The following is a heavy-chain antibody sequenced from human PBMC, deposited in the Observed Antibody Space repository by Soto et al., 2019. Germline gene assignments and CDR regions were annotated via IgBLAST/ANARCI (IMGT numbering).Heavy chain of an antibody. CDR2: IYWNDDK. J-gene: IGHJ4*02. CDR1: GFSLSTSGVG. Sequence: SGPTLVKPTQTLTLTCTFSGFSLSTSGVGVGWIRQPPGKALEWLALIYWNDDKRYSPSLKSRLTITKDTSKNQVVLTMTNMDPVDTATYYCACITMIVVIDYWGQGTLVTVSS. V-gene: IGHV2-5*01. D-gene: IGHD3-22*01. CDR3: ACITMIVVIDY.